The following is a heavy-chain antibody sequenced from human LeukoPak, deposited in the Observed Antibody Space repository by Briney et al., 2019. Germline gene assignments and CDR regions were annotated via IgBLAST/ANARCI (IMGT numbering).Heavy chain of an antibody. J-gene: IGHJ5*02. CDR3: ARLSLWSGYYLFDP. CDR1: RYTFTGYY. CDR2: INPNSGGT. Sequence: ASVKVSCKASRYTFTGYYMHWVRQAPGQGLEWMGYINPNSGGTNYAQKFQGRVTMTRDTSISTAYMELSRLRSDDTAVYYCARLSLWSGYYLFDPWGQGTLVTVSS. D-gene: IGHD3-3*01. V-gene: IGHV1-2*02.